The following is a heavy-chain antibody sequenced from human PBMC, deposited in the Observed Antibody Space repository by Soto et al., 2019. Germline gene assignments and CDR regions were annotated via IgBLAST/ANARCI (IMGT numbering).Heavy chain of an antibody. CDR2: IYYTGST. J-gene: IGHJ4*02. D-gene: IGHD3-22*01. Sequence: SQTLSLTCTVSGDSISRGDYYWSWIRQPPGKGLEWIGYIYYTGSTYYNPSLKSRLTISVVTSKNQLSLRLSSVTAADTAVYYCARGFDDSSGYYGALGYWGQGALVTVSS. CDR3: ARGFDDSSGYYGALGY. V-gene: IGHV4-30-4*01. CDR1: GDSISRGDYY.